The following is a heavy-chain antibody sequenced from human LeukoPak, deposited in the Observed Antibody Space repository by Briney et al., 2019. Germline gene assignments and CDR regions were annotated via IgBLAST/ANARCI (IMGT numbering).Heavy chain of an antibody. V-gene: IGHV3-11*01. J-gene: IGHJ6*02. D-gene: IGHD3-22*01. CDR1: GFIFSDYY. CDR3: ARDTSSGYYTHNYYYYYGMDV. CDR2: ISSSGTAI. Sequence: GGSLRLSCAASGFIFSDYYMTWIRQAPGKGLEWVSYISSSGTAIYYADSVKGRFTVSRDNAKNSLYLQMNSLRAEDTAVYYRARDTSSGYYTHNYYYYYGMDVWGQGTTVTVSS.